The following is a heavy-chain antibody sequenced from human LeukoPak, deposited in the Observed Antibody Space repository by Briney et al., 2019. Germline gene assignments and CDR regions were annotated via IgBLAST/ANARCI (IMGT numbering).Heavy chain of an antibody. J-gene: IGHJ3*02. D-gene: IGHD1-26*01. CDR3: ARDEGSQNAFDI. Sequence: GGSLRLSCAASGFTFSSYSMNWVRQAPGKGLEWVSSISSSSSYIYYADSVKGRFTISRDNSNNSLYLQMNSLRAEDTAVYYCARDEGSQNAFDIWGQGTMVTVSS. V-gene: IGHV3-21*01. CDR2: ISSSSSYI. CDR1: GFTFSSYS.